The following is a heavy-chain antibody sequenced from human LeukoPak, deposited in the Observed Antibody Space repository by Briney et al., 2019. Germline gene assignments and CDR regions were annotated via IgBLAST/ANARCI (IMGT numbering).Heavy chain of an antibody. CDR3: AKNSGYSWQCFFDC. CDR2: ISGGGGPT. J-gene: IGHJ4*02. Sequence: GGSLRLSCAASGFTFSNYAMSWVRQPPGKGLEWVSAISGGGGPTYYADSEKGRFTISRDTSKNTLYLQMISLRAEDAAVYFGAKNSGYSWQCFFDCWGQGTLVTVSS. D-gene: IGHD5-18*01. CDR1: GFTFSNYA. V-gene: IGHV3-23*01.